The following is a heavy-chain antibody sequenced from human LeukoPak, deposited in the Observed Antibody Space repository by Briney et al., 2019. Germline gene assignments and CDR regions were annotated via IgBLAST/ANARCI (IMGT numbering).Heavy chain of an antibody. J-gene: IGHJ5*02. CDR3: ARQTGSSQIVGATTHFDP. Sequence: PSETLSLTCTVSGGSISSSNYYWGWIRQPPEKGLEWIGNIYYSGSTYYNPSLKSRVTIPIDTSKNQFSLKLSSVTAADTAVYYCARQTGSSQIVGATTHFDPWGQGTLVTVSS. D-gene: IGHD1-26*01. CDR2: IYYSGST. V-gene: IGHV4-39*01. CDR1: GGSISSSNYY.